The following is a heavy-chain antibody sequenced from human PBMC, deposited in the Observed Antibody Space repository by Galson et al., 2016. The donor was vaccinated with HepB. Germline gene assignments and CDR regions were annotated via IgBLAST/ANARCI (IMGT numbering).Heavy chain of an antibody. CDR2: ILPVFGTA. D-gene: IGHD2-21*01. CDR1: GGILNNYA. Sequence: SVKVSCKASGGILNNYAFSWVRQAPGQGLEWMGGILPVFGTADYAPGFQATLTITADGSTSTVYMELSSLRSEDTAMYYCASGGFYTYSDSWGQGTLVTVSS. CDR3: ASGGFYTYSDS. J-gene: IGHJ4*02. V-gene: IGHV1-69*13.